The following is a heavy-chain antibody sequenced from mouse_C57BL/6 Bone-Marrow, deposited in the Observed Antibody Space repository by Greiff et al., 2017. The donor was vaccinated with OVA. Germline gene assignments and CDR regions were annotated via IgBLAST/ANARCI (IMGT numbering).Heavy chain of an antibody. CDR1: GYSFTGYY. CDR3: ARSSGVGSSYVRGDY. D-gene: IGHD1-1*01. CDR2: INPSTGGT. V-gene: IGHV1-42*01. Sequence: EVQLVESGPELVKPGASVKISCKASGYSFTGYYMNWVKQSPEKSLEWIGEINPSTGGTTYNQKFKAKATLTVDKSSSTAYMQLKSLTSEDSAVYYCARSSGVGSSYVRGDYWGQGTTLTVSS. J-gene: IGHJ2*01.